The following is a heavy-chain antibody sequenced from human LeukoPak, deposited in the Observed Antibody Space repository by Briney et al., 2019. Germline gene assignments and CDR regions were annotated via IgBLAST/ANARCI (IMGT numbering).Heavy chain of an antibody. CDR1: GFTFGDYV. D-gene: IGHD3-9*01. CDR2: IRSEAYGGTT. J-gene: IGHJ4*02. V-gene: IGHV3-49*04. CDR3: TRVDPKLYDILTGPFDY. Sequence: SLRLSCTASGFTFGDYVFSWVRQAPGKGLEWVSLIRSEAYGGTTQSAASVRDRFTISRDDSRSIAYLQMNSLKPEDTALYYCTRVDPKLYDILTGPFDYWGQGALFTASS.